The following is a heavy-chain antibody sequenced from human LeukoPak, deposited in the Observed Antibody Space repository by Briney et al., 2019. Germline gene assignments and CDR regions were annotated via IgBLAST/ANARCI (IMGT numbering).Heavy chain of an antibody. D-gene: IGHD6-6*01. J-gene: IGHJ4*02. CDR2: IYSTGTT. V-gene: IGHV4-39*01. CDR3: ARHTYASLSPFGD. Sequence: PSETLSLTCAVSGDSVDNSHYYWGWIRQPPGKGLEWIGSIYSTGTTYYTPSLKSRLTISMDSSKNQISLRLTSVSAADTAIFYCARHTYASLSPFGDWGQGTLVTVSS. CDR1: GDSVDNSHYY.